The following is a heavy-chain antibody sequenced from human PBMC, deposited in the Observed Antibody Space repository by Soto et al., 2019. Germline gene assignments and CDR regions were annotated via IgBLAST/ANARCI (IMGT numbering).Heavy chain of an antibody. CDR3: AREGYPYGLDS. CDR1: GFSINSKY. V-gene: IGHV3-53*02. D-gene: IGHD4-17*01. CDR2: TYTGGNT. Sequence: EVQLVETGGGLIQPGGSLSLSCAASGFSINSKYMTWVRQAPGKGLEWVSLTYTGGNTLYADSVKGRVTVARDMSTNTLFLQMDSLRGDDTAIYYCAREGYPYGLDSWGQGSLVAVSS. J-gene: IGHJ4*02.